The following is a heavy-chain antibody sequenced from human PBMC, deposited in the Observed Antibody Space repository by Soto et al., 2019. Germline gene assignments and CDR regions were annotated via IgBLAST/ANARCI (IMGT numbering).Heavy chain of an antibody. CDR2: IWYDGSNK. Sequence: QVQLVESGGGVVQPGRSLRLSCAASGFTFSSYGLHWVRQAPGKGLERVAVIWYDGSNKYYADSVKGRFTISRDNSKNTLYLQMNSLRAEDTAVYYCARDTGSSSSFYVYWGQGTLVTVSS. CDR1: GFTFSSYG. J-gene: IGHJ4*02. V-gene: IGHV3-33*01. D-gene: IGHD6-6*01. CDR3: ARDTGSSSSFYVY.